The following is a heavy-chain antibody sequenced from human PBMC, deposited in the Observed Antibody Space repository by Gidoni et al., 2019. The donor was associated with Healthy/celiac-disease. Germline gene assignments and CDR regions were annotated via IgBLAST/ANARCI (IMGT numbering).Heavy chain of an antibody. Sequence: QVQLVESGGVVVQPGSSLILSCAASGFTFSSYAMHCVRQAPGKGLEWVAVISYDGSNKYYADSVKGRFTISRDNSKNTLYLQMNSLRAEETAVYYCARDRNGMKDASDIWGQGTMVTVSS. CDR1: GFTFSSYA. J-gene: IGHJ3*02. D-gene: IGHD1-26*01. CDR3: ARDRNGMKDASDI. CDR2: ISYDGSNK. V-gene: IGHV3-30*01.